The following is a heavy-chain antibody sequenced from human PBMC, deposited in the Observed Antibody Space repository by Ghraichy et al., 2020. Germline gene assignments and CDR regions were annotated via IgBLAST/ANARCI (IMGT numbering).Heavy chain of an antibody. CDR3: ARRIKFGDSIYYYYYMDV. V-gene: IGHV3-23*01. CDR2: ISGSGGST. J-gene: IGHJ6*03. CDR1: GFTFSSNA. Sequence: GESLNISCAASGFTFSSNAMTWVRQVPGKGLEWVSGISGSGGSTYYADSVKGRFTISRDNSKNTLYLQMNSLRAEDTAVYYCARRIKFGDSIYYYYYMDVWGKGTTVTVSS. D-gene: IGHD3-10*01.